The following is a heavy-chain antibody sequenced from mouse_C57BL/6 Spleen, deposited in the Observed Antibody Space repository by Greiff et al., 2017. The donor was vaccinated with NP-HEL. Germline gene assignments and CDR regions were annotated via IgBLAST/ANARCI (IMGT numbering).Heavy chain of an antibody. Sequence: QVQLQQPGAELVKPGASVKLSCKASGYTFTSYWMQWVKQRPGQGLEWIGEIDPSDSYTNYNQKFKGKATLTVDKSSSTAYMHISSHTSEDSAVYYSARWAVVAPFDYWGQGTTLTVSS. J-gene: IGHJ2*01. D-gene: IGHD1-1*01. CDR2: IDPSDSYT. CDR3: ARWAVVAPFDY. CDR1: GYTFTSYW. V-gene: IGHV1-50*01.